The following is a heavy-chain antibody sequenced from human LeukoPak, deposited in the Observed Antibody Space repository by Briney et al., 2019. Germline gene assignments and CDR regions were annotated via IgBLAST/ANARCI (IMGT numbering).Heavy chain of an antibody. Sequence: GASVKVSCKTSGYSFSGKFLHWLRQAPGHGLQYMGGIEPKSGVTVYAPNFRGRVTVTSDTSVSTGYLELRGLRYDDTAVYYCATENYYDGSGFSKAFDYWGQGTLVTVSS. V-gene: IGHV1-2*02. CDR2: IEPKSGVT. CDR3: ATENYYDGSGFSKAFDY. J-gene: IGHJ4*02. CDR1: GYSFSGKF. D-gene: IGHD3-22*01.